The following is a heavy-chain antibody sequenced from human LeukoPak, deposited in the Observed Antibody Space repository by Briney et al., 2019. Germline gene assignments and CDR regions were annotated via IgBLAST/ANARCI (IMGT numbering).Heavy chain of an antibody. J-gene: IGHJ4*02. CDR3: AREDGYCSGGNCYSYFDS. V-gene: IGHV3-7*01. CDR1: GFTFSHFW. CDR2: IKKTGSET. Sequence: GGSLRLSCAASGFTFSHFWMSWVRRAPGKGLEWVAYIKKTGSETYYVDSVKGRFTITRDNTRNSLFLQMYSLRAEDTAVYFCAREDGYCSGGNCYSYFDSWAREPWSPSPQ. D-gene: IGHD2-15*01.